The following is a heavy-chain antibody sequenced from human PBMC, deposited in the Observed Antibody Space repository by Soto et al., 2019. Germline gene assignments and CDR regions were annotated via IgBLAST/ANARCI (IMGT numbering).Heavy chain of an antibody. CDR3: ARTRDGYTAFDY. D-gene: IGHD6-25*01. Sequence: SETLSLTCTVSGDSISSSNYYWGWIRQPPGKGLEWIGSMYNGGSTYYNPSLKSRVTISVGTSKNQFSLNVTSVTAADTAMYYCARTRDGYTAFDYWGQGTLVTVSS. J-gene: IGHJ4*02. CDR1: GDSISSSNYY. CDR2: MYNGGST. V-gene: IGHV4-39*07.